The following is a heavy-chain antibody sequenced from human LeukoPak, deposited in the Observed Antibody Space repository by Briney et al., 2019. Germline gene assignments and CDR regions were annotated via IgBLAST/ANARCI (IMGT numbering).Heavy chain of an antibody. CDR2: LYCSGRT. D-gene: IGHD6-19*01. CDR3: ARRSYSSGWRPFDY. V-gene: IGHV4-59*08. CDR1: VGSGSASC. Sequence: PDTPCLSCTDSVGSGSASCRRYRRQPPGKGQERISYLYCSGRTNYNPSLKSRVTLSVDTSKNQFSLKLSSVTAADTAGYYCARRSYSSGWRPFDYWGQGTLVTVSS. J-gene: IGHJ4*02.